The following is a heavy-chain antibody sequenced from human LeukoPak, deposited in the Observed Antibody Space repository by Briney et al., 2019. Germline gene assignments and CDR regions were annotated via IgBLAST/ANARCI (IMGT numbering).Heavy chain of an antibody. CDR3: ARRSGLLWFGEDY. D-gene: IGHD3-10*01. CDR2: IYYSGST. V-gene: IGHV4-59*08. J-gene: IGHJ4*02. CDR1: GGSISSYY. Sequence: SETLSLTCTVSGGSISSYYWSWIRQPPGKGLEWIGYIYYSGSTNCNPSLKSRVTISVDTSKNQFSLKLSSVTAADTAVYYCARRSGLLWFGEDYWGQGTLVTVSS.